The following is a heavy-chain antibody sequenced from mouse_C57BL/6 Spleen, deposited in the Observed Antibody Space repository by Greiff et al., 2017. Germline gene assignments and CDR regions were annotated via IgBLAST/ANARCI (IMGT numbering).Heavy chain of an antibody. V-gene: IGHV5-6*01. CDR1: GFTFSSYG. D-gene: IGHD1-2*01. CDR3: ARGYVGY. CDR2: ISSGGSYT. Sequence: EVKLLESGGDLVKPGGSLKLSCAASGFTFSSYGMSWVRQTPDKRLEWVATISSGGSYTYYPDSVKGRFTISRDNAKNTLYLQMSSLKSEDTAMYYCARGYVGYWGQGNTLTVSS. J-gene: IGHJ2*01.